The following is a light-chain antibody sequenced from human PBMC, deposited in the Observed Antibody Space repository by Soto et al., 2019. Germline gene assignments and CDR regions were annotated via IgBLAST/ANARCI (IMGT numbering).Light chain of an antibody. CDR3: QQRSNWPPS. CDR2: DSS. J-gene: IGKJ4*01. Sequence: EIVLTHSPATLSLSPGERATLSCRASQSFSSYLAWYQQKPGQAPSLLIYDSSNRATCIPARFSGSGSWTDFTLTISSLEPEDFAVYYCQQRSNWPPSFGGGTKVEIK. CDR1: QSFSSY. V-gene: IGKV3-11*01.